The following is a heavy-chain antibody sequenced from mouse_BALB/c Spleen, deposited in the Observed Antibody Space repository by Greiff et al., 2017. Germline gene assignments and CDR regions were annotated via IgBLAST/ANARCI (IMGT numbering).Heavy chain of an antibody. Sequence: VQLQQSGPELVKPGASVKMSCKASGYTFTSYVMHWVKQKPGQGLEWIGYINPYNDGTKYNEKFKGKATLTSDKSSSTAYMELSSLTSEDSAVYYCARIGATVVATDYAMDYWGQGTSVTVSS. J-gene: IGHJ4*01. CDR3: ARIGATVVATDYAMDY. CDR2: INPYNDGT. V-gene: IGHV1-14*01. CDR1: GYTFTSYV. D-gene: IGHD1-1*01.